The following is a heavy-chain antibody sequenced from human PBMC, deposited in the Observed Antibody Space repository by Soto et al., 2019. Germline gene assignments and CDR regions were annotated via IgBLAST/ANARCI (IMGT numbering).Heavy chain of an antibody. J-gene: IGHJ4*02. CDR1: GFTFSSYG. D-gene: IGHD2-15*01. CDR2: ISYDGSNK. Sequence: QVQLVESGGGVVQPGRSLRLSCAASGFTFSSYGMHWVRQAPGKGLEWVAVISYDGSNKYYADSVKGRFTISRDNSKNTLYLQTNSLRAEDTAVYYCAKDAEDIVVVGGGFFDYWGQGTLVTVSS. V-gene: IGHV3-30*18. CDR3: AKDAEDIVVVGGGFFDY.